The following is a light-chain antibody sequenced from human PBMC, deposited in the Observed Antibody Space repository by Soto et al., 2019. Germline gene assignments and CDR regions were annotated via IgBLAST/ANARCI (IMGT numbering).Light chain of an antibody. J-gene: IGKJ1*01. V-gene: IGKV3-15*01. CDR1: QSVSSN. Sequence: EIVMTQSPATLSVSPGERATLSCRASQSVSSNLAWYQQKPGQDPRLLIYGASTRATGIPARFSGSGSGTECTITISSLQSEDFSAYYCKQYNNWPRWMFGQGTKVEIK. CDR2: GAS. CDR3: KQYNNWPRWM.